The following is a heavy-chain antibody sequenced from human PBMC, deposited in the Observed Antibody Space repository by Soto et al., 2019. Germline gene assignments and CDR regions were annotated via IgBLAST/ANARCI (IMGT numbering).Heavy chain of an antibody. CDR1: GGTFSSYA. CDR3: ARVGGWYGAFDI. D-gene: IGHD6-19*01. CDR2: IIPIFGTA. J-gene: IGHJ3*02. V-gene: IGHV1-69*13. Sequence: SVKVSCKASGGTFSSYAISWVRQAPGQGLEWMGGIIPIFGTANYAQKFQGRVTITADESTSTAYMELSSLRSEDTAVYYCARVGGWYGAFDIWGQGTMVTVSS.